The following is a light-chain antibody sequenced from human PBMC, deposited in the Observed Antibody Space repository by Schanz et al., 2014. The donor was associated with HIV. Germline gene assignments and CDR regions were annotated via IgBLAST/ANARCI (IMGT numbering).Light chain of an antibody. CDR2: GAS. J-gene: IGKJ2*01. CDR3: QQYNNWLMYT. V-gene: IGKV1-5*01. CDR1: QSISSW. Sequence: DIQMTQSPSTLSASVGDRVTITCRASQSISSWLAWYQQRPGKVPTLLVYGASTLRSGVPSRFSGSGSGTDFTLTITSLQPEDFAVYYCQQYNNWLMYTFGQGTKLEIK.